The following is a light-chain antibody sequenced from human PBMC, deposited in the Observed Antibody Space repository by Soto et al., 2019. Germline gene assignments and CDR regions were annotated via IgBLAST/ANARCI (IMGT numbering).Light chain of an antibody. CDR2: AAS. J-gene: IGKJ1*01. CDR1: QTVSSS. CDR3: HQYNVWHPERT. Sequence: EIVMTHSPATLSVSPGERATLSCRASQTVSSSLAWYQQKPGQAPRLLIYAASTRATGIPARFSGSGSGTEFTLPISSLQSEDFADYYCHQYNVWHPERTFGQGNEVEIK. V-gene: IGKV3-15*01.